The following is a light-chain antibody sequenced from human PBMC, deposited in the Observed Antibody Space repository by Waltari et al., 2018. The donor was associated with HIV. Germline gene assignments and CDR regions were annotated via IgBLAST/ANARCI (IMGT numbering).Light chain of an antibody. CDR1: SRDIGVFNS. J-gene: IGLJ3*02. Sequence: QPAPSQPASVSGSPGQSITISCTGSSRDIGVFNSVSWYQHFPGKAPKLIIYDVFHRCLGGYESFSGSKSANTASLNISGLQPDDEGDYYCSSFTRANTVVVGGGTKLTVL. CDR2: DVF. V-gene: IGLV2-14*01. CDR3: SSFTRANTVV.